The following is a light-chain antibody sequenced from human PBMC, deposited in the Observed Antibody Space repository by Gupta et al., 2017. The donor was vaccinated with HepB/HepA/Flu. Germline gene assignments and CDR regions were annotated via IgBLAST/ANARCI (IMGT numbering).Light chain of an antibody. CDR3: SSYAGSNNVF. Sequence: QSALTQPPYASGSPGQSVTISCTGTSSDVGGYNFVSWFQQHPGKVPKLMIYEVNKRPSGVPDRFSGSKSGNTASLTVSGLQTEDEADYYCSSYAGSNNVFFGGGTKLTVL. CDR1: SSDVGGYNF. J-gene: IGLJ2*01. V-gene: IGLV2-8*01. CDR2: EVN.